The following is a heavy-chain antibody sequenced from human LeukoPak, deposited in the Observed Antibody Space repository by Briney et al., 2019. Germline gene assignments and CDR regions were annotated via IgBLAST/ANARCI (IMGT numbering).Heavy chain of an antibody. D-gene: IGHD6-19*01. CDR3: ARDLVSTVAPTGEFDF. V-gene: IGHV3-48*01. CDR1: GFTFSIYN. Sequence: GGSLRLSCAASGFTFSIYNMNWVRQAPGKGLEWVSHITSSSGTIYYADSVKGRFTISRDNAKNSLYLQRNSLRAEDTAVYYCARDLVSTVAPTGEFDFWGQGALVTVSS. CDR2: ITSSSGTI. J-gene: IGHJ4*02.